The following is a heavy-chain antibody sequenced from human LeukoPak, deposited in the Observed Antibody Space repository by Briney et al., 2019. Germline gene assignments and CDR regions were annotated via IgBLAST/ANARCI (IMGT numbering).Heavy chain of an antibody. Sequence: SETLSLTCTVSGGSISSSSYYWGWIRQPPGKGLEWIGSIYYSGSTYYNPSLKSRVTISVDTSKNQFSLELSSVTAADTAVYYCARQVGAFLYNWNYEGRYFDYWGRGTLVTVSS. D-gene: IGHD1-7*01. J-gene: IGHJ4*02. V-gene: IGHV4-39*01. CDR3: ARQVGAFLYNWNYEGRYFDY. CDR2: IYYSGST. CDR1: GGSISSSSYY.